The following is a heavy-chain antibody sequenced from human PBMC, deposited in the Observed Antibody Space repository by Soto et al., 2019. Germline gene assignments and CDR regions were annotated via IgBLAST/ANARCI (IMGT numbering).Heavy chain of an antibody. V-gene: IGHV5-10-1*01. CDR1: GYNFPNYW. D-gene: IGHD5-12*01. J-gene: IGHJ4*02. CDR2: IDPTGSDT. CDR3: ARCYTTTWPQEVDF. Sequence: PGETLKISCKGSGYNFPNYWINWVRQMPGKGLERMGRIDPTGSDTNYSPSFRGPVIISADKSISTAYLQWSSLKASDTAMYFCARCYTTTWPQEVDFWRQGPLVTVSS.